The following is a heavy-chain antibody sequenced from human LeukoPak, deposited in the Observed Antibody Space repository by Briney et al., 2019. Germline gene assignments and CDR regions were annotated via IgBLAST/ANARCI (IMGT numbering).Heavy chain of an antibody. V-gene: IGHV5-51*01. CDR3: ARIKSSGWYLDAFDI. CDR2: IYPGDSDT. Sequence: GGSLKISCKGSGYSFTSYWIGWVRQMPGKGLEWMGIIYPGDSDTRYSPSFQGQVTISADKSISTAYLQWSSLKASDTAMYYCARIKSSGWYLDAFDIWGQGAMVTVSS. J-gene: IGHJ3*02. CDR1: GYSFTSYW. D-gene: IGHD6-19*01.